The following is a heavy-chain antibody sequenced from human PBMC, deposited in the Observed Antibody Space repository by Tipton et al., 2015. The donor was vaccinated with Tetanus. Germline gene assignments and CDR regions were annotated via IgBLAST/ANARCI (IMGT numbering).Heavy chain of an antibody. D-gene: IGHD3-9*01. CDR1: GVSISSYY. CDR2: IFYAGST. V-gene: IGHV4-59*01. Sequence: TLSLTCTVSGVSISSYYWSWIPQSPGKGLEWIGYIFYAGSTNSNPSLKSRVTISVDKAKNQFSLKLTSVTAADTAVYYCARATEHDIMTGYDNWGPGTQVTVSS. J-gene: IGHJ4*02. CDR3: ARATEHDIMTGYDN.